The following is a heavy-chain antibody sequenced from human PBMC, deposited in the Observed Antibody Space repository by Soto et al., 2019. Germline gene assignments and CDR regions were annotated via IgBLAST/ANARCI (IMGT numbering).Heavy chain of an antibody. CDR3: ASVKISRVRRRIYYYYGMYG. D-gene: IGHD4-17*01. J-gene: IGHJ6*02. V-gene: IGHV1-69*02. CDR2: IIPILGIA. Sequence: QVQLVQSGAEVKKPGSSVKVSCKASGGTFSSYTISWVRQAPGQGLEWMGRIIPILGIANYAQKFQGRVTNSADKSTSTAYRELSSLKSEETAVYYCASVKISRVRRRIYYYYGMYGWGQGTTVTVSS. CDR1: GGTFSSYT.